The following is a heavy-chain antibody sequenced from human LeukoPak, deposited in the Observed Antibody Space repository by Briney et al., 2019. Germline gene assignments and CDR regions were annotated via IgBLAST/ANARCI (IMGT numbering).Heavy chain of an antibody. CDR1: AFTLSDYS. Sequence: GSLRLSCAASAFTLSDYSMNWVRQAPGKGLELISYISGRSSTIYYADSVRGRFTISRDNAKNSMYLQMNSQRAEDTAVYYCARDRLTSGSYFFDYWGQGTLVTVSS. J-gene: IGHJ4*02. CDR3: ARDRLTSGSYFFDY. CDR2: ISGRSSTI. D-gene: IGHD1-26*01. V-gene: IGHV3-48*01.